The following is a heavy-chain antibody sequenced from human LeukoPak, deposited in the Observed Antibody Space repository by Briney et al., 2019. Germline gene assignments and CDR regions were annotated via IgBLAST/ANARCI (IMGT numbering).Heavy chain of an antibody. CDR2: ISAYNGNT. V-gene: IGHV1-18*01. Sequence: ASVKVSCKASGYTFTSYGLSWVRQAPGQGLEWIGRISAYNGNTNYAQKLQGRVTMTTDTSTSTAYMELRSLRSDDTAVYYCARDCDRSGYYCYWGQGTLVTVSS. CDR1: GYTFTSYG. D-gene: IGHD3-22*01. CDR3: ARDCDRSGYYCY. J-gene: IGHJ4*02.